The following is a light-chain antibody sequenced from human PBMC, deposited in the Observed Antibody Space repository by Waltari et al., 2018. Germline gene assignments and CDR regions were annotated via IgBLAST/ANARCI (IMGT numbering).Light chain of an antibody. CDR2: GES. CDR1: QSVGND. J-gene: IGKJ1*01. CDR3: QQYKEWPPWT. Sequence: EIVMTQSPATLSVSPGESATLSCRASQSVGNDLAWYHKAPGQAPRLLIYGESSRATGVPARFSGSGSGTEFTLTITSLQSGDCGIYFCQQYKEWPPWTFGQGTRVDTK. V-gene: IGKV3-15*01.